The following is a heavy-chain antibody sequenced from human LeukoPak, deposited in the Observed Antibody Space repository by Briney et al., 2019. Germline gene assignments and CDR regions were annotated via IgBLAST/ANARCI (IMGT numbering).Heavy chain of an antibody. CDR3: ARGARYSGYEGPYFDY. D-gene: IGHD5-12*01. CDR2: INHSGST. Sequence: SETLSLTCAVYGGSFSGYYWSWIRQPPGKGLEWIGEINHSGSTNYNPSLKSRVTISVDTSKNQFSLKLSSVTAADTAVYYCARGARYSGYEGPYFDYWGQGTLVTVSS. J-gene: IGHJ4*02. CDR1: GGSFSGYY. V-gene: IGHV4-34*01.